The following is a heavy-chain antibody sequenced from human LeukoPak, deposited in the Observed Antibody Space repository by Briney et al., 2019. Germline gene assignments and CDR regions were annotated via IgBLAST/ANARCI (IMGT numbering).Heavy chain of an antibody. CDR3: ARDPLYSGYDNYFDY. D-gene: IGHD5-12*01. J-gene: IGHJ4*02. Sequence: GGSLRRSCAASGFTFSSYWMSWVRQAPGKGLEWVANIKQDGNEKYYVDSVGGRFTISRDNAKNSLYLQMNSLRAEDTAVYYCARDPLYSGYDNYFDYWGQGTLVTVSS. CDR1: GFTFSSYW. V-gene: IGHV3-7*01. CDR2: IKQDGNEK.